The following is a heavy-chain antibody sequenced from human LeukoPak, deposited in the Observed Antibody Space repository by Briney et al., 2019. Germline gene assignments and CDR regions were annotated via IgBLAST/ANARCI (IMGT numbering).Heavy chain of an antibody. D-gene: IGHD4-23*01. V-gene: IGHV1-69*04. J-gene: IGHJ4*02. CDR2: IIPILGIA. CDR3: ARDQEDYGGNSATV. CDR1: GGTFSSYA. Sequence: SVKVSCKASGGTFSSYAISWVRQAPGQGLEWMGRIIPILGIANYAQKFQGRVTITADKSTSTAYMELSSLRSEDTAVYYCARDQEDYGGNSATVWGQGTLVTVSS.